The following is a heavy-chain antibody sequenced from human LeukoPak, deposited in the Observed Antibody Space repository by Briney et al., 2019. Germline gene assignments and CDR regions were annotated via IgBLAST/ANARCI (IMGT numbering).Heavy chain of an antibody. CDR3: ARDLWGSYSTGSYLDY. CDR1: GFTFSSYS. V-gene: IGHV3-7*01. J-gene: IGHJ4*02. D-gene: IGHD6-19*01. Sequence: GGSLRLSCAASGFTFSSYSMNWVRQAPGKGLEWVANIKEDGSVMYYVDSLKGRFTISRDSAQNSLYLQMNSLRVEDTAVYFCARDLWGSYSTGSYLDYWGQGALVTVSS. CDR2: IKEDGSVM.